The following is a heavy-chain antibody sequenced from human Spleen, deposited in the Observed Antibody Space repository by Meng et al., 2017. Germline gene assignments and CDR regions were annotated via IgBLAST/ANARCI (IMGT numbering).Heavy chain of an antibody. CDR1: GDYIGTGAYY. J-gene: IGHJ5*02. CDR3: VRSSAWVRTGFDP. CDR2: IGHSGFT. D-gene: IGHD3-22*01. V-gene: IGHV4-39*01. Sequence: QPQLQESGPGLVKPSEALSLTCGVSGDYIGTGAYYWGWIRQAPGKGLEWIGSIGHSGFTYYTPSVRSRVTVSIDMSKNQFSLKLTSVTAADTAVYFCVRSSAWVRTGFDPWGQGTLVTVSS.